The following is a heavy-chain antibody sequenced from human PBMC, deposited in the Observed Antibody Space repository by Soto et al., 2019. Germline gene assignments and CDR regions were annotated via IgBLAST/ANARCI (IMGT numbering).Heavy chain of an antibody. CDR2: ISASNGDT. Sequence: QVELVQSGVEVKKPGASVKVSCKASGYTFTNHGLSWVRQAPGQGLEWMGWISASNGDTNYAQKFLGRVTVTTATSTSIGYMEVRSLKSEDTAVYYCARMVRGSKIDHYYYMDVWGKGTTVIVSS. CDR1: GYTFTNHG. J-gene: IGHJ6*03. V-gene: IGHV1-18*04. D-gene: IGHD3-10*01. CDR3: ARMVRGSKIDHYYYMDV.